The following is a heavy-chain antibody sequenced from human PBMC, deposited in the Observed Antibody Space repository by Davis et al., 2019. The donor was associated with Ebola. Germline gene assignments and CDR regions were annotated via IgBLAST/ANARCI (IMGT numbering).Heavy chain of an antibody. CDR3: ARVSRAAGQDY. CDR1: GGSFSGYY. CDR2: INHSGST. V-gene: IGHV4-34*01. D-gene: IGHD6-19*01. Sequence: PSETLSLTCAVYGGSFSGYYWSWIRQPPGKGLEWIGEINHSGSTNYNPSLKSRVTISVDTSKNQFSLKLSSVTAADTAVYYCARVSRAAGQDYWGQGTLVTVSS. J-gene: IGHJ4*02.